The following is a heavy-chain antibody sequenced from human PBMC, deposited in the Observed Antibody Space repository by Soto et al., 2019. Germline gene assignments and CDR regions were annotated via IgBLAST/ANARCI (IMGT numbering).Heavy chain of an antibody. CDR1: GFTFTNFA. Sequence: QVHLVESGGGVVQPGRSLRLSCAASGFTFTNFAMHWVRQAPGKGLEWVAVISYEGSITYYADSVRGRFTISRDNSKNTLYLQMNSLRAEDTAVYYCPRAMAYLQVLTSGSDFGYWGLGTQVTVSS. V-gene: IGHV3-30-3*01. D-gene: IGHD3-10*01. J-gene: IGHJ4*02. CDR2: ISYEGSIT. CDR3: PRAMAYLQVLTSGSDFGY.